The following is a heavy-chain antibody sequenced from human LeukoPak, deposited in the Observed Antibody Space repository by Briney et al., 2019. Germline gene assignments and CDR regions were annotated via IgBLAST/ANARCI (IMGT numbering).Heavy chain of an antibody. J-gene: IGHJ6*02. CDR1: GFTVSSNY. Sequence: GGSLRLSCAASGFTVSSNYMSWVRQAPGKGLEWVSVIYSGGSTYYADSVKGRFTISRDNSKNTLYLQMNSLRAEDTAVYYCARDSSSCSYYYYGMDVWGQGTTVTVSS. V-gene: IGHV3-53*01. D-gene: IGHD6-6*01. CDR3: ARDSSSCSYYYYGMDV. CDR2: IYSGGST.